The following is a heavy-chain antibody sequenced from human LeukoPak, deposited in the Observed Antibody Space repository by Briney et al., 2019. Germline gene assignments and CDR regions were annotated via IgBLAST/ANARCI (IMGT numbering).Heavy chain of an antibody. J-gene: IGHJ3*02. D-gene: IGHD6-13*01. CDR1: GGSIRSSSYY. V-gene: IGHV3-72*01. CDR2: TGNKANSYTT. CDR3: TRGYSTVSIYAFDI. Sequence: LSLTCTVSGGSIRSSSYYWGWIRRPPGKGLEWVGRTGNKANSYTTEYAASVKGRFIISRDDSRNSLYLQMNSLKTEDTALYYCTRGYSTVSIYAFDIWGQGTMVTVSS.